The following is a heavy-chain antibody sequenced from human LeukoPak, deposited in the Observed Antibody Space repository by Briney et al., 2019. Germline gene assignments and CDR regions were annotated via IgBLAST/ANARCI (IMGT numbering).Heavy chain of an antibody. V-gene: IGHV1-69*04. CDR1: GGPFSSYA. Sequence: ASVKVSCKASGGPFSSYAISWVRQAPGQGLEWMGRIIPILGIANYAQKFQGRVTITADKSTSTAYMELSSLRSEDTAVYYCAREEENRLLLPWGQGTLVTVSS. J-gene: IGHJ5*02. D-gene: IGHD2-15*01. CDR2: IIPILGIA. CDR3: AREEENRLLLP.